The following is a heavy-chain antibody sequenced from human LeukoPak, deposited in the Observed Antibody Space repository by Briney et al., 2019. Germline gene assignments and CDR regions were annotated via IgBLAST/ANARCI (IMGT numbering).Heavy chain of an antibody. V-gene: IGHV3-23*01. Sequence: PGGSLRLSCEASGFTFGSHAMYWVRQAPGKGLEWVAGIFGSGGSPHYADPVKGRFTISRGNSRNTVYLQINSLRAEDTAVYYCGKTTVGYSSGQKPAWPVDYWDQGTLVTVSS. CDR2: IFGSGGSP. CDR1: GFTFGSHA. CDR3: GKTTVGYSSGQKPAWPVDY. J-gene: IGHJ4*02. D-gene: IGHD5-18*01.